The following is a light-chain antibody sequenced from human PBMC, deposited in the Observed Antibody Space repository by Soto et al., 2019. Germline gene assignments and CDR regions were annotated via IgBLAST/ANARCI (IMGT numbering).Light chain of an antibody. Sequence: QSALTQPASVSGSPGQSITISCTGTSSNVGGYNFVSWYQHHPGKAPKLIIYDVTDRPSGVSNLFSGSKSGNTASLTISGLQAEDESDYYCSSYTTSSTHVFGGATKLTVL. V-gene: IGLV2-14*03. CDR2: DVT. CDR1: SSNVGGYNF. CDR3: SSYTTSSTHV. J-gene: IGLJ2*01.